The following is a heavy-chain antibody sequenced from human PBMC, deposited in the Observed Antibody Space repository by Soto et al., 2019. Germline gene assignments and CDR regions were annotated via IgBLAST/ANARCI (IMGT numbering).Heavy chain of an antibody. J-gene: IGHJ6*03. Sequence: GGSLRLSCAASGFTFSSYAMSWVRQAPGKGLEWVSAISGSGGSTYYADSVKGRFTISRDNAKNTLYLQMNSLRAGDTAVYYCARGGYENYYYYYYMDVWGKRTTVTVSS. CDR1: GFTFSSYA. CDR3: ARGGYENYYYYYYMDV. D-gene: IGHD5-12*01. CDR2: ISGSGGST. V-gene: IGHV3-23*01.